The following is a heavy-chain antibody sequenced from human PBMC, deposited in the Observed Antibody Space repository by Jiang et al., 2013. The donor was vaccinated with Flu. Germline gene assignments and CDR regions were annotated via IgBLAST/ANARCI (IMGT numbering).Heavy chain of an antibody. CDR1: GGSFTGYY. CDR2: VNHRGGI. J-gene: IGHJ4*02. D-gene: IGHD2-2*01. CDR3: ARGTTAAPIDY. Sequence: LLKPSETLSLTCTLFGGSFTGYYWSWIRQSPGKGLEWIGEVNHRGGINHNPSLKSRVTISVDTSKKQFSLNVASVTAADTGVYYCARGTTAAPIDYWGQGSLVTVSS. V-gene: IGHV4-34*01.